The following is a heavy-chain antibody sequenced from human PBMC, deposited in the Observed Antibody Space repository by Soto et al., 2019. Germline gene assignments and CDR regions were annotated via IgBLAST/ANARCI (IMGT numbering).Heavy chain of an antibody. Sequence: PGGSLILSCAASGFTVSSNYMSGVRQAPGKGLEWVSVIYSGGSTYYADSVKGRFTISRDNSKNTLYLQMNSLRAEDTAVYYCARDGSGATSYYYYYYMDVWGKGTTVTAP. V-gene: IGHV3-66*01. CDR3: ARDGSGATSYYYYYYMDV. CDR2: IYSGGST. J-gene: IGHJ6*03. CDR1: GFTVSSNY. D-gene: IGHD6-25*01.